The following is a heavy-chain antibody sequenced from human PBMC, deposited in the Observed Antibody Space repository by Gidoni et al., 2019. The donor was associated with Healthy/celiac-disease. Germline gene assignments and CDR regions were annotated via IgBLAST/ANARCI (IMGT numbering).Heavy chain of an antibody. V-gene: IGHV3-7*03. D-gene: IGHD3-22*01. CDR1: GFTFSSYW. CDR2: RKQDGGEK. CDR3: ARESGGWGGANYYDSSGYYRY. Sequence: EVQLVESGGGLVQPGGSLRLSCAASGFTFSSYWMSWVRQAPGKGLEWVANRKQDGGEKHYVDSVKARFTISRDNAKNSRYLQMNSLRAEDTAVYDCARESGGWGGANYYDSSGYYRYWGQGTLVTVSS. J-gene: IGHJ4*02.